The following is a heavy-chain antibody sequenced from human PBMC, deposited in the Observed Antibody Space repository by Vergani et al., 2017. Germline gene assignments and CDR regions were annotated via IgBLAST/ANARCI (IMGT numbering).Heavy chain of an antibody. V-gene: IGHV3-15*01. J-gene: IGHJ4*03. CDR1: GFTFSSYW. CDR3: TTPFTVAGFDY. D-gene: IGHD6-19*01. CDR2: IKSKTDGGTT. Sequence: EVQLVESGGGLVQPGGSLRLSCAASGFTFSSYWMSWVRQAPGKGLEWVGRIKSKTDGGTTDYAAPVKGRFTISRDDSKNTLYLQMNSLKTEDTAVYYCTTPFTVAGFDYWGQGTMVTVSS.